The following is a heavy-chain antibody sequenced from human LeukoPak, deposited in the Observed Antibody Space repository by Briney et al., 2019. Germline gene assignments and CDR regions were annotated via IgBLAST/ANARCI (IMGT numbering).Heavy chain of an antibody. Sequence: GGSLRLSCAASGFTFSSYSMNWVRQAPGKGLEWVSSISSSSSYIYYADSVKGRFTISRDNAKNSLYLQMNSLKTEDTAVYYCTREYGDYFFGTSREKGADAFDIWGQGTMVTVSS. CDR3: TREYGDYFFGTSREKGADAFDI. D-gene: IGHD4-17*01. CDR2: ISSSSSYI. CDR1: GFTFSSYS. J-gene: IGHJ3*02. V-gene: IGHV3-21*03.